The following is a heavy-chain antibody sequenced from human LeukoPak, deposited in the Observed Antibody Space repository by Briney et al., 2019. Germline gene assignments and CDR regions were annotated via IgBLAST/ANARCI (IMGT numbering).Heavy chain of an antibody. CDR2: IYHSGST. CDR1: GGSISSGGYY. D-gene: IGHD6-13*01. Sequence: SETLSLTCTVSGGSISSGGYYWSWIRQPPGKGLEWIGYIYHSGSTYYNPSLKSRVTISVDRSKNQFSLKLSSVTAADTAVYYCARGAAAGRGAKDYWGQGTLVTVSS. CDR3: ARGAAAGRGAKDY. V-gene: IGHV4-30-2*01. J-gene: IGHJ4*02.